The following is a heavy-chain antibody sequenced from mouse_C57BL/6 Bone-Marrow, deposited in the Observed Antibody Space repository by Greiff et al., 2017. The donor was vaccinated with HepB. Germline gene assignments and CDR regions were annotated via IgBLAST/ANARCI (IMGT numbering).Heavy chain of an antibody. J-gene: IGHJ1*03. CDR3: ARDYYGRYFDV. Sequence: VQLQESGAELVKPGASVKISCKASGYAFSSYWMNWVKQRPGKGLEWIGQIYPGDGDTNYNGKFKGKATLTADKSSSTAYMQLSSLTPEDSAVYFCARDYYGRYFDVWGTGTTVTVSS. V-gene: IGHV1-80*01. CDR1: GYAFSSYW. D-gene: IGHD1-1*01. CDR2: IYPGDGDT.